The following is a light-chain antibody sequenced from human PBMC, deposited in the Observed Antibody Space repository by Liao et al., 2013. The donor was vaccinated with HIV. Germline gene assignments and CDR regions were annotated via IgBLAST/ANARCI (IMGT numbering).Light chain of an antibody. J-gene: IGLJ2*01. Sequence: SYELTQPPSVSVAPGQTATITCGGENIGSDTVHWYRQQPGQAPVLVIFFDSDRPSGTPDRFSASKSETTATLTISRVEAGDEADYYCQAWDSITVFGGGTKLTVL. CDR3: QAWDSITV. CDR1: NIGSDT. CDR2: FDS. V-gene: IGLV3-21*01.